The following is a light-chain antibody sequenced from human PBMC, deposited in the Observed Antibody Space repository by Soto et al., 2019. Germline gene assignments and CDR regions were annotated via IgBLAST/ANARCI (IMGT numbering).Light chain of an antibody. V-gene: IGKV3-20*01. CDR3: HQYATSPYT. J-gene: IGKJ2*01. Sequence: DIVLTQSPGTLSLSPGEGATLSCRASQSLSNVFLAWYQQKPGQAPRLLIYGASRRATGIPDRFSGSGSGTDFTLTISRLEPEDFVVYFCHQYATSPYTFGQGTKLEIK. CDR1: QSLSNVF. CDR2: GAS.